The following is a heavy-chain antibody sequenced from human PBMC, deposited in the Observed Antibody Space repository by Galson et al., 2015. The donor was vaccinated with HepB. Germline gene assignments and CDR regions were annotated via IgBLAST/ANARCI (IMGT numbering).Heavy chain of an antibody. Sequence: SLRLSCAASGITFSSYAMHWVRQAPGKGLEWVAVISYDGSNKYYADSVKGRFTISRDNSKNTLYLQMNSLRAEDTAVYYCARERGPGSSSWRDYYYGMDVWGQGTTVTVSS. CDR3: ARERGPGSSSWRDYYYGMDV. V-gene: IGHV3-30*04. CDR1: GITFSSYA. J-gene: IGHJ6*02. D-gene: IGHD6-13*01. CDR2: ISYDGSNK.